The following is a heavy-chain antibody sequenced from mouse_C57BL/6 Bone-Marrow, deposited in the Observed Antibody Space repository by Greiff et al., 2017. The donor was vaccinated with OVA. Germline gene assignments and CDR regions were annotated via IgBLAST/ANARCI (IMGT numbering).Heavy chain of an antibody. J-gene: IGHJ3*01. Sequence: VQLQQSGAELVRPGASVKLSCKASGYTFTDYYINWVKQRPGQGLEWIARIYPGSGNTYYNEKFKGKATLTAEKSSSTAYMKLSSLTSEDSAVEFCAREGTWGFAYWGQGTRVTVSA. D-gene: IGHD3-3*01. CDR3: AREGTWGFAY. CDR1: GYTFTDYY. CDR2: IYPGSGNT. V-gene: IGHV1-76*01.